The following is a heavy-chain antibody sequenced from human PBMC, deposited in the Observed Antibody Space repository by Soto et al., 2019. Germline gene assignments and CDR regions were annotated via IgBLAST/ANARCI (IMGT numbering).Heavy chain of an antibody. CDR3: ARQRAAGND. Sequence: PSETLSLTCTVSGGSISSSSYYWGWIRQPPGKGLEWIGYIYYSGSTNYNPSLKSRVTISVDTSKNQFSLKLSSVTAADTAVYYCARQRAAGNDWGQGTLVTVSS. CDR1: GGSISSSSYY. CDR2: IYYSGST. D-gene: IGHD6-13*01. J-gene: IGHJ4*02. V-gene: IGHV4-61*05.